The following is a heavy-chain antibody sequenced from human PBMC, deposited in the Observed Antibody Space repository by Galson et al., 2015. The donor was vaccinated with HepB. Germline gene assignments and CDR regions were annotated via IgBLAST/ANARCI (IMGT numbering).Heavy chain of an antibody. CDR2: IWYDGSNK. Sequence: SLRLSCAASGSTFSSYGMHWVRQAPGKGLEWVAVIWYDGSNKYYADSVKGRFTISRDNSKNTLYLQMNSLRAEDTAVYYCAREGCSSTSCYGAAPVDGMDVWGQGTTVTVSS. CDR1: GSTFSSYG. D-gene: IGHD2-2*01. V-gene: IGHV3-33*01. CDR3: AREGCSSTSCYGAAPVDGMDV. J-gene: IGHJ6*02.